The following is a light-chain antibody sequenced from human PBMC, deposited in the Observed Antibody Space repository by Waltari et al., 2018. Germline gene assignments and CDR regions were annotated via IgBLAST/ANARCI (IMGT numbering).Light chain of an antibody. CDR3: QQFNASPRT. CDR2: DAS. V-gene: IGKV1-33*01. CDR1: RDINNY. J-gene: IGKJ1*01. Sequence: DIQMTQSPSSLSASVGDRVTITCQASRDINNYLNWYQQKPGKAPKILIYDASTLETGVPSRFSGSGSGTDFVFTISRLQPEDIATYYCQQFNASPRTFGQGTNVEIK.